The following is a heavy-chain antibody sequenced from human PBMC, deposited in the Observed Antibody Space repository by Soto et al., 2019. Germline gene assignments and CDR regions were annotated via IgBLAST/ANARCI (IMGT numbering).Heavy chain of an antibody. CDR2: IYYSGST. CDR1: GGSISSYY. J-gene: IGHJ4*02. V-gene: IGHV4-59*01. D-gene: IGHD5-18*01. Sequence: LSLTCTVSGGSISSYYWSWIRQPPGKGLEWIGYIYYSGSTNYNPSLKSRVTISVDTSKNQFSLKLSSVTAADTAVYYCARGGGYSYGYTPRFDYWGQGTLVTVSS. CDR3: ARGGGYSYGYTPRFDY.